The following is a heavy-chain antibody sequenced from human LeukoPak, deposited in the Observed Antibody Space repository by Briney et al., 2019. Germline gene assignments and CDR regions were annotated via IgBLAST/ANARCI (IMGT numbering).Heavy chain of an antibody. Sequence: GGSLRLSCAASGFTFTRNAMAWVRQAPGKGLEWVSAIDGSGGTTFYADSVKGRVTISRVQSTNTVYLQVNSLRADDTAVYYCAKAHCSSTSCSRADNWGQGTLVTVSS. J-gene: IGHJ4*02. CDR2: IDGSGGTT. CDR1: GFTFTRNA. D-gene: IGHD2-2*01. V-gene: IGHV3-23*01. CDR3: AKAHCSSTSCSRADN.